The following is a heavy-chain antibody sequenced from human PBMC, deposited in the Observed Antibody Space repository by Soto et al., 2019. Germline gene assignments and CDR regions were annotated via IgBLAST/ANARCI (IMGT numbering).Heavy chain of an antibody. CDR2: ISSSSSYI. J-gene: IGHJ4*02. D-gene: IGHD5-12*01. CDR3: ARGGSGYDGGNFDY. V-gene: IGHV3-21*01. Sequence: GSLRLSCAASGFTFSSYSMNWVRQAPGKGLEWVSSISSSSSYIYYADSVKGRFTISRDNAKNSLYLQMNSLRAEDTAVYYCARGGSGYDGGNFDYWGQGTLVTVSS. CDR1: GFTFSSYS.